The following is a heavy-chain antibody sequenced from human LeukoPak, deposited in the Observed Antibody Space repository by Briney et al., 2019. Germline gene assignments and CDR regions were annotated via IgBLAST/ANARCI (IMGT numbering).Heavy chain of an antibody. CDR1: GYTFTSYY. CDR2: INPSDGST. CDR3: ARVDSSGWYEFDP. D-gene: IGHD6-19*01. V-gene: IGHV1-46*01. Sequence: ASVKVSCKASGYTFTSYYMHWVRQAPGQGLEWMGIINPSDGSTSYAQKFQGRVTMTRDTSTSTVYMELSSLRSEDTAVYYCARVDSSGWYEFDPWGQGTLVTVSS. J-gene: IGHJ5*02.